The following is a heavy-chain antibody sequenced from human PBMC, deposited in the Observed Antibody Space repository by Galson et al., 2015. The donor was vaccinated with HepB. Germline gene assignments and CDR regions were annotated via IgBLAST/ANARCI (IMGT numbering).Heavy chain of an antibody. D-gene: IGHD6-13*01. Sequence: SVKVSCKASGFNFNHFAITWVRQAPGQGLEWMGRINPYDGNTNYVQRLQGRVTMTTDTSTSTAYMELRSLRSDDTAVYYCARLGAAAGFLGYWGQGTLVTVSS. CDR3: ARLGAAAGFLGY. V-gene: IGHV1-18*01. J-gene: IGHJ4*02. CDR1: GFNFNHFA. CDR2: INPYDGNT.